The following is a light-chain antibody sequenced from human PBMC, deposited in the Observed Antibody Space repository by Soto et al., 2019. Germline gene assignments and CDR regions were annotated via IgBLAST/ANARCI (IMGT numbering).Light chain of an antibody. Sequence: QSVLTQPPSVSAAPGQTVTISCSGSTSNIANNYVSWYQQLPGAAPQLLIYDNNKRPSGIPDRFSGSKSGTSATLGITGLQTGDEADYYCGTWDLSLSARVFGGGTKLTVL. J-gene: IGLJ3*02. CDR1: TSNIANNY. CDR2: DNN. CDR3: GTWDLSLSARV. V-gene: IGLV1-51*01.